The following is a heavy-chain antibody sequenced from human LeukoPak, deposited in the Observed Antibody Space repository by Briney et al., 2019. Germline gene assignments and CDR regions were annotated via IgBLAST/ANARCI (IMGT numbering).Heavy chain of an antibody. CDR3: ARGGTMVRGVIITRAAYFDY. D-gene: IGHD3-10*01. CDR2: INHSGST. V-gene: IGHV4-34*01. CDR1: GGSFSGYY. Sequence: ASETLSLTCAVYGGSFSGYYWSWIRQPPGKGLEWIGEINHSGSTNYNPSLKSRVTISVDTSKNQFSLKLSSVTAADTAVYYCARGGTMVRGVIITRAAYFDYWGQGTLVTVSS. J-gene: IGHJ4*02.